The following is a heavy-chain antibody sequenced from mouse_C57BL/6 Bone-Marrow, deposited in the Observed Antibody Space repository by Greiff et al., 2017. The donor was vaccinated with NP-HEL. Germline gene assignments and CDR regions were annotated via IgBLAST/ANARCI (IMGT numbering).Heavy chain of an antibody. CDR2: IRNKANGYTT. D-gene: IGHD4-1*02. CDR3: ARTSTGYDFDY. Sequence: EVHLVESGGGLVQPGGSLSLSCAASGFTFTDYYMSWVRQPPGKALEWLGFIRNKANGYTTEYSASVKGRFTISRDNSQSILYLQMNALRAEDSATYYCARTSTGYDFDYWGQGTTLTVSS. CDR1: GFTFTDYY. V-gene: IGHV7-3*01. J-gene: IGHJ2*01.